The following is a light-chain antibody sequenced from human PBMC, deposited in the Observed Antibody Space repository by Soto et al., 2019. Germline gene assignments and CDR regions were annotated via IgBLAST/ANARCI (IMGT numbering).Light chain of an antibody. CDR1: QSVSSY. CDR3: QQRSNWPRLT. CDR2: DAS. Sequence: EIVLTQSPATLSLSPGERATLSCRASQSVSSYLAWYQQKPGQAPRLLIYDASNTATGIPARFSGGGSGTDFTLTISSLEPEDFAVYYCQQRSNWPRLTFGGGTRLEIK. V-gene: IGKV3-11*01. J-gene: IGKJ5*01.